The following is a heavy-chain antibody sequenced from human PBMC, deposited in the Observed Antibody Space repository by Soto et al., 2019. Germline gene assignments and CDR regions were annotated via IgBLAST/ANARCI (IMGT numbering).Heavy chain of an antibody. Sequence: QVQLVESGGGVVQPGRSLRLSCAASGFTFSSYAMHWVRQAPGKGLEWVAVISYDGSNKYYADSVKGRFTISRDNSKNTLYLQMNSLRAEDTAVYYCAREDSSGYPAFVIWGQGTMVTVSS. D-gene: IGHD3-22*01. V-gene: IGHV3-30-3*01. CDR1: GFTFSSYA. CDR2: ISYDGSNK. CDR3: AREDSSGYPAFVI. J-gene: IGHJ3*02.